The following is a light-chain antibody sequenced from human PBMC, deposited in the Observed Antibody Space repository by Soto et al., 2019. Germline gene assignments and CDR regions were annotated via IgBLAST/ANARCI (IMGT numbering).Light chain of an antibody. CDR2: NNN. V-gene: IGLV1-44*01. Sequence: QSVLTQPPSASGTPGQRVTISCSGSSSNIGRNTVNWYQQFPGTAPNLLIYNNNERPSGVPDRFSGSKSGTSASLAISGLRSEDEADYYCAAWDASLNGRVFGGGTKLPS. J-gene: IGLJ3*02. CDR3: AAWDASLNGRV. CDR1: SSNIGRNT.